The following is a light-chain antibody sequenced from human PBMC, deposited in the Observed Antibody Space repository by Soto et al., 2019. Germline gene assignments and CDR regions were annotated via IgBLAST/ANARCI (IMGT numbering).Light chain of an antibody. V-gene: IGKV1-6*01. CDR1: QGIRND. Sequence: ANQMTQSPSAVSASGGYRVHLTCRASQGIRNDLGWYQQKPGMAPRFLIYAASNLQSGVPSRFGGSGSGTDFTLTISNLQPDDFAPCYCVQHYNYPPTFGQGTKVDTK. J-gene: IGKJ1*01. CDR3: VQHYNYPPT. CDR2: AAS.